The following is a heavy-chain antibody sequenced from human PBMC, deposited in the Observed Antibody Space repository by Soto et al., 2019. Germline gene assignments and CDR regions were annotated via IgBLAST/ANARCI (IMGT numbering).Heavy chain of an antibody. Sequence: ASVKVSCKASGYPFTSYGINWVRQATGQGLEWMGWMNPNSGNTGYAQKFQGRVTMTRNTSISTAYMELSSLRSEDTAVYYCARGPYYDFWSAPRGAFDIWGQGTMVTVSS. J-gene: IGHJ3*02. CDR1: GYPFTSYG. CDR2: MNPNSGNT. V-gene: IGHV1-8*01. D-gene: IGHD3-3*01. CDR3: ARGPYYDFWSAPRGAFDI.